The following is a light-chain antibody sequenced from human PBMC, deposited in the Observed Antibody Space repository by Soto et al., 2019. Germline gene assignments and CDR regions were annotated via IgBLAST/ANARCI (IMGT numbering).Light chain of an antibody. CDR1: QSVSNNY. CDR3: QQYGSSPIT. Sequence: EIVLTQTPGTLSLSPVERATLSCRASQSVSNNYLAWYQQKPGQAPRLLIYGASNRATGIPDRFSGSGSGTNFTLTIRRMEPEDVGMYYCQQYGSSPITSGQGARLEIK. J-gene: IGKJ5*01. CDR2: GAS. V-gene: IGKV3-20*01.